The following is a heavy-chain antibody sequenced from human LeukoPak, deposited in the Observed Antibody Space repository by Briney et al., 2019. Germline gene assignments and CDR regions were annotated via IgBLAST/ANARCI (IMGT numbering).Heavy chain of an antibody. CDR2: ISGSGDTT. CDR1: GFSLSNYG. V-gene: IGHV3-23*01. Sequence: GGSLRLSCAASGFSLSNYGMSWVRQAPGKGLEWVSAISGSGDTTYYADSVKGRFTISRDNSKKTVYLQMNSLRAEDTAVYYCAKDRTGTTGRDWVDPWGQGTLVTVSS. J-gene: IGHJ5*02. D-gene: IGHD1-1*01. CDR3: AKDRTGTTGRDWVDP.